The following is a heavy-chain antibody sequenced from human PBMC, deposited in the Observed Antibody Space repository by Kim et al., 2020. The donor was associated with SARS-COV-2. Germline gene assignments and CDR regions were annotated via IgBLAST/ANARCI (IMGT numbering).Heavy chain of an antibody. CDR1: GFTFSSYD. Sequence: GGSLRLSCAASGFTFSSYDMHWVRQATGKGLEWVSAIGTAGDTYYPGSVKGRFTISRENAKNSLYLQMNSLRAGDTAVYYCARALGGNPGAGMDVWGQGTTVTVSS. J-gene: IGHJ6*02. CDR2: IGTAGDT. D-gene: IGHD1-26*01. V-gene: IGHV3-13*04. CDR3: ARALGGNPGAGMDV.